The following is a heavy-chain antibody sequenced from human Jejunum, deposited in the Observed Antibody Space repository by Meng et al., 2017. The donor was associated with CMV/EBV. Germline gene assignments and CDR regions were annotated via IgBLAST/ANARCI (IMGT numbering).Heavy chain of an antibody. CDR2: ISTTGDYI. D-gene: IGHD2-8*01. CDR1: GFSFSSDS. V-gene: IGHV3-21*06. J-gene: IGHJ4*02. Sequence: SCETSGFSFSSDSMSWIRQAPGKGLEWVSSISTTGDYIYYADSVKGRFTISRDNAQNSLYLQMNSLRAEDTAVYFCARKIMSLTSDFWGQGTLVTVSS. CDR3: ARKIMSLTSDF.